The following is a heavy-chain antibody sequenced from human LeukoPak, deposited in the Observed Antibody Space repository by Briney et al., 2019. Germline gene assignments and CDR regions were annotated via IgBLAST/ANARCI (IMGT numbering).Heavy chain of an antibody. CDR3: ARGGYYYDSSGYYYTLNY. CDR1: GFTFSSYS. Sequence: GGSLRLSCAASGFTFSSYSVNWVRQAPGKGLEWVSSISSSSSYIYYADSVKGRFTISRDNAKNSLYLQMNSLRAEDTAVYCCARGGYYYDSSGYYYTLNYWGQGTLVTVSS. D-gene: IGHD3-22*01. V-gene: IGHV3-21*01. CDR2: ISSSSSYI. J-gene: IGHJ4*02.